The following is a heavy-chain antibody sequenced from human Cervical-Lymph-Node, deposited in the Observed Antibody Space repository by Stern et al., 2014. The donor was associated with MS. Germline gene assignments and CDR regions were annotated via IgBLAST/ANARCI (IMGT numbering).Heavy chain of an antibody. V-gene: IGHV5-51*03. D-gene: IGHD6-13*01. Sequence: EVHLVESGAEVKKPGESLKISCTGSGYSFTSYWIVWVRHMHGKGLEWVGIVDPGDPDTSYSASFQGQVSTSDDKTTSTAYLQWSSLKASDTAMYYCARTRYSSSWYTFDPWGQGTLVTVSS. J-gene: IGHJ5*02. CDR3: ARTRYSSSWYTFDP. CDR1: GYSFTSYW. CDR2: VDPGDPDT.